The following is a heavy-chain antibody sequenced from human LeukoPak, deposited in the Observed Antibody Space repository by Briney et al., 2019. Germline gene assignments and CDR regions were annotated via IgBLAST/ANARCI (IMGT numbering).Heavy chain of an antibody. CDR1: GGTFSSYA. V-gene: IGHV1-69*05. D-gene: IGHD3-22*01. Sequence: GASVKVSCKASGGTFSSYAISWVRQAPGQGLEWMGGIIPIFGTANYAQKFQGRVTITTDESTSTAYMGLSSLRSEDTAVYYCAREVPYDSSGYSQRMSFGYWGQGTLVTVSS. CDR3: AREVPYDSSGYSQRMSFGY. CDR2: IIPIFGTA. J-gene: IGHJ4*02.